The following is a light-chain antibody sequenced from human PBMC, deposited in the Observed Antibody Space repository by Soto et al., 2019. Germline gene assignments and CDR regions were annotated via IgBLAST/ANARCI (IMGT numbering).Light chain of an antibody. Sequence: QSALTQPASVSGSPGQSITISCTGSSSDIGGYKYVSWYQHFPGKAPKLIIYEVSSRPSGVSYRFSGSKSGNTAFLTISGLQAEDQSHYYRSSCTTSDTLVFGGGTQLTVL. V-gene: IGLV2-14*01. CDR2: EVS. CDR3: SSCTTSDTLV. J-gene: IGLJ2*01. CDR1: SSDIGGYKY.